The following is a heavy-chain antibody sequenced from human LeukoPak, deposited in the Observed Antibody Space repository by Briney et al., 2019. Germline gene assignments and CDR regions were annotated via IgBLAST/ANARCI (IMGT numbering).Heavy chain of an antibody. Sequence: PGGSLRLSCAASGFTFSSYNMNWVRQAPGKGLEWVSSISSSSSYIYYADSVKGRFTISRDNAKNSLYLQMNSLRAEDTAVYYCAKGRITMIVDDWYFDLWGRGTLVTVSS. CDR2: ISSSSSYI. CDR3: AKGRITMIVDDWYFDL. V-gene: IGHV3-21*04. D-gene: IGHD3-22*01. CDR1: GFTFSSYN. J-gene: IGHJ2*01.